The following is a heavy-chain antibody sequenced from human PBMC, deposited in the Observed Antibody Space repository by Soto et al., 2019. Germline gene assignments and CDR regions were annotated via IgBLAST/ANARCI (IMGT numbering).Heavy chain of an antibody. V-gene: IGHV4-31*03. CDR3: ARDMVSRTDP. Sequence: SETLSLTCTVSGGSISSGGYYWSWIRQHPGKGLEWIGYIYYSGSTYYNPSLKSRVTISVDTSKNQFSLKLSSVTAADTAVYYCARDMVSRTDPWGQGTLVTVSS. CDR1: GGSISSGGYY. CDR2: IYYSGST. J-gene: IGHJ5*02. D-gene: IGHD3-10*01.